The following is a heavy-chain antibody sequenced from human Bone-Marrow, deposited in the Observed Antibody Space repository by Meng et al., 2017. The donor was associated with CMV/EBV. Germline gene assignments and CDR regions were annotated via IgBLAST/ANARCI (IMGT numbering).Heavy chain of an antibody. CDR1: GFPFSNYW. CDR2: ISYDGSNK. Sequence: GGSLRLSCAASGFPFSNYWMSWVRQAPGKGLEWVAVISYDGSNKYYADSVKGRFTISRDNSKNTLYLQMNSLRAEDTAVYYCAKGAFDIWGQGTMVTVSS. J-gene: IGHJ3*02. CDR3: AKGAFDI. V-gene: IGHV3-30*18.